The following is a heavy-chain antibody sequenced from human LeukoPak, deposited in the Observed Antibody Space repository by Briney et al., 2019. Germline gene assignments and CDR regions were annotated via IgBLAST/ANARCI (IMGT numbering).Heavy chain of an antibody. D-gene: IGHD1-26*01. CDR3: ARPWELPPAAFDI. J-gene: IGHJ3*02. V-gene: IGHV4-38-2*02. CDR2: IYHSGST. CDR1: GYSISSGYY. Sequence: SETLSLTCTVSGYSISSGYYWGWIRQPPGKGLEWIGSIYHSGSTYYNPSLKSRVTISVDTSKNQFFLKLSSVTAADTAVYYCARPWELPPAAFDIWGQGTMVTVSS.